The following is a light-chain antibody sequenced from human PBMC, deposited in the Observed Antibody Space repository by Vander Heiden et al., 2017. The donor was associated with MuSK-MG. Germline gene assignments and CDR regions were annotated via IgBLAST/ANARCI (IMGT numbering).Light chain of an antibody. CDR1: SSDLGAYNY. Sequence: QSALTQPASVSGSPGQPLTISCTGTSSDLGAYNYVSWYQQHPGKDPNLLIYRVNTRPSGVTNRLSGSKSGNTAAMTTSGLQAEDEADYYCASYISSTTPYVFGTGTKVTVL. CDR2: RVN. J-gene: IGLJ1*01. V-gene: IGLV2-14*03. CDR3: ASYISSTTPYV.